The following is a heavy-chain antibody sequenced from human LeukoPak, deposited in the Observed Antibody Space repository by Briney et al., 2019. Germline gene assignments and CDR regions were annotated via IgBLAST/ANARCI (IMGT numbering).Heavy chain of an antibody. CDR1: GFTFSDYA. V-gene: IGHV3-66*01. J-gene: IGHJ6*02. D-gene: IGHD4-11*01. CDR3: ARDEHHSDSGYYGMDV. Sequence: PGGSLRLSCAASGFTFSDYAMSWVRQALGKGQEWVSVIYSGGSTYYADSVKGRFTISRDNSKNTLYLQMNSLRAEDTAVYYCARDEHHSDSGYYGMDVWGQGTTVTVSS. CDR2: IYSGGST.